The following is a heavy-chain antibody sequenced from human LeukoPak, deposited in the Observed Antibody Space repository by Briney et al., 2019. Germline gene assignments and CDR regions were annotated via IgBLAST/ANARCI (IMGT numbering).Heavy chain of an antibody. V-gene: IGHV4-59*08. CDR3: ARQEGVVITTYAFDI. CDR1: AGSISGYY. Sequence: SETLSLTCTVSAGSISGYYWIWMRQPPGKGLEWCGYIYYSGSTNYNPSLKGRVTISVDTSKNQFSLKLSSVTAADTAVYYCARQEGVVITTYAFDIWGQGTMVTVSS. D-gene: IGHD3-22*01. J-gene: IGHJ3*02. CDR2: IYYSGST.